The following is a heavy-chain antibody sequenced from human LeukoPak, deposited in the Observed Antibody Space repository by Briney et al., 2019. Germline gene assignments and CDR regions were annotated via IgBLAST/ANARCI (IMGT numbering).Heavy chain of an antibody. D-gene: IGHD6-19*01. J-gene: IGHJ4*02. CDR3: ARHWWDSSGSYHFGY. CDR2: IKQDGSEI. V-gene: IGHV3-7*05. Sequence: GGSLRLSCAASGFTFSRYWMTWVRQAPGKGLEWVANIKQDGSEIHYVASVKGRFTVSRDNAKNSLSLQMNSLRADDTAVYYCARHWWDSSGSYHFGYWGQGTLVTVSS. CDR1: GFTFSRYW.